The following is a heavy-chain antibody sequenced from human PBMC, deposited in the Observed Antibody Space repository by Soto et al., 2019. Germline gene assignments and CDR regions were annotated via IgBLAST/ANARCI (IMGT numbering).Heavy chain of an antibody. J-gene: IGHJ4*02. Sequence: PGGSLRLSCAASGFTFSNYGLHWVRQAPGKGLEWVAFISNGGSDKYYANSVKGRFTISRDNSKNTLYLQLNGLRDEDTAVYFCAKSVDCWGQGTLVTVFS. V-gene: IGHV3-30*18. CDR1: GFTFSNYG. CDR3: AKSVDC. CDR2: ISNGGSDK.